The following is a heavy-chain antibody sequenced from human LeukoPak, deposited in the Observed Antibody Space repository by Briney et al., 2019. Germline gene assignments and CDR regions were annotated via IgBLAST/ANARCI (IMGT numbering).Heavy chain of an antibody. J-gene: IGHJ4*02. Sequence: GGSLRLSCVVSGFTFSTYWMHWVRQGPGKGLVWVSRIDSGGSNTLYADSVRGRFTISRDNAKNSLYLQMNSLRAEDTAVYYCARETRWGQGTLVTVSS. V-gene: IGHV3-74*01. CDR1: GFTFSTYW. CDR3: ARETR. CDR2: IDSGGSNT.